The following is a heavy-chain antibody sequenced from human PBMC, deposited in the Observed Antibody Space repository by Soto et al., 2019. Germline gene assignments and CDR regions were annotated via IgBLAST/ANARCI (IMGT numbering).Heavy chain of an antibody. V-gene: IGHV1-8*01. Sequence: ASVKVSCKASGYTFTSYDINWVRQATGQGLEWMGWMNPNSGNTGYAQKFQGRVTMTRNTSISTAYMELSSLGSEDTAVYYCAREEGSNFPYDYWGQGTLVTVSS. CDR3: AREEGSNFPYDY. CDR2: MNPNSGNT. J-gene: IGHJ4*02. D-gene: IGHD4-4*01. CDR1: GYTFTSYD.